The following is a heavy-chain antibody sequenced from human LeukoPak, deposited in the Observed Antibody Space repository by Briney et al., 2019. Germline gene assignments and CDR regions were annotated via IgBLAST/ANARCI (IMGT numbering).Heavy chain of an antibody. Sequence: GGSLKLSCAASGFTFSGSAMHWVRQASGKGLEWVGRIRSKANSYATAHAATVKGRFTISRDDSKNTAYLQMNSLKTEDTAVYYCTRRLGYYYYMDVWGKGTTVTVSS. CDR1: GFTFSGSA. V-gene: IGHV3-73*01. CDR3: TRRLGYYYYMDV. CDR2: IRSKANSYAT. J-gene: IGHJ6*03. D-gene: IGHD3-22*01.